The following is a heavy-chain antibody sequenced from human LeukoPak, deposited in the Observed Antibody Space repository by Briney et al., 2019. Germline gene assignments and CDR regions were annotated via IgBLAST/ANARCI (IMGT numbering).Heavy chain of an antibody. V-gene: IGHV3-23*01. CDR1: GFTFSSYA. Sequence: PGGSLRLSCAASGFTFSSYAMSWVRQAPGKGLEWVSTIIDSGNSIYCADSAEGRFTISRDNSKNTLYLQMNSLRAGDTAVYYCAKDPIFSGSYGVFDYWGLGTLVTVSS. D-gene: IGHD1-26*01. CDR3: AKDPIFSGSYGVFDY. CDR2: IIDSGNSI. J-gene: IGHJ4*02.